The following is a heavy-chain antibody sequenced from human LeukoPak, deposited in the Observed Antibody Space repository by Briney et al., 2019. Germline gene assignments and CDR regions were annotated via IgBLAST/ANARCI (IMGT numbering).Heavy chain of an antibody. CDR2: ITSNGGGT. D-gene: IGHD6-6*01. Sequence: GGSLRLSCAAPGFTFSTSAMNWVRQAPGKGLEYVSAITSNGGGTYYANSVKGRFTVSRDNSKNTLYLQMGSLRTEDMGVYYCARGHSSSSGVGDYWGQGTLVTVSS. V-gene: IGHV3-64*01. CDR3: ARGHSSSSGVGDY. CDR1: GFTFSTSA. J-gene: IGHJ4*02.